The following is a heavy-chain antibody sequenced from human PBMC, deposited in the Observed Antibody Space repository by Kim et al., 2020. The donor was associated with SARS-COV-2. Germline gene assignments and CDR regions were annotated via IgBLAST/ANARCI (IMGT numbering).Heavy chain of an antibody. D-gene: IGHD3-22*01. J-gene: IGHJ4*02. CDR3: TTSPDSSGYYLTDY. CDR2: IKSKTDGGTT. CDR1: GFTFSNAW. V-gene: IGHV3-15*01. Sequence: GGSLRLSCAASGFTFSNAWMSWVRQAPGKGLEWVGRIKSKTDGGTTDYAAPVKGRFTISRDDSKNTLYLQMNSLKTEDTAVYYCTTSPDSSGYYLTDYWGQGTLVTVSS.